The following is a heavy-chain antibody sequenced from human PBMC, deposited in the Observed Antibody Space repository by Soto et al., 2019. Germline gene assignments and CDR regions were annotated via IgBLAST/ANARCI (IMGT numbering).Heavy chain of an antibody. CDR1: GYTFTSYG. V-gene: IGHV1-18*01. D-gene: IGHD4-17*01. J-gene: IGHJ4*02. CDR3: ARDRLWDYGDYGIDY. CDR2: ISAYNGNT. Sequence: GASVKVSCKASGYTFTSYGISWVRRAPGQGLEWMGWISAYNGNTNYAQKLQGRVTMTTDTSTSTAYMELRSLRSDDTAVYYCARDRLWDYGDYGIDYWGQGTLVTVSS.